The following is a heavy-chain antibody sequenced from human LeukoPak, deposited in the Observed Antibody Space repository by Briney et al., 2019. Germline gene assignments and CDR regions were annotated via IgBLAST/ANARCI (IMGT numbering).Heavy chain of an antibody. V-gene: IGHV4-38-2*02. CDR3: AKDGGLAAAGKYYYYMDV. J-gene: IGHJ6*03. D-gene: IGHD6-13*01. CDR1: GYSISSGNY. Sequence: SETLSLTCSVSGYSISSGNYWGWIRLPPGKGLQWIGSIYHSGSTYYNPSLKSRVTISVDTSKNQFSLKLSSVTAADTAVYYCAKDGGLAAAGKYYYYMDVWGKGTTVTVSS. CDR2: IYHSGST.